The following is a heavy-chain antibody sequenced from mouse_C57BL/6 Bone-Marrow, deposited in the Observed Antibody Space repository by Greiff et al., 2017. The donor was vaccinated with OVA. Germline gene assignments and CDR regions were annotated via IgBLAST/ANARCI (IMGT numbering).Heavy chain of an antibody. CDR3: ARSAGSSAMDY. Sequence: QVHVKQSGAELARPGASVKLSCKASGYTFTSYGISWVKQRTGQGLEWIGEIYPRSGNTYYNEKFKGKATLTADKSSSTAYMELRSLTSEDSAVYFCARSAGSSAMDYWGQGTSVTVSS. D-gene: IGHD1-1*01. CDR2: IYPRSGNT. CDR1: GYTFTSYG. V-gene: IGHV1-81*01. J-gene: IGHJ4*01.